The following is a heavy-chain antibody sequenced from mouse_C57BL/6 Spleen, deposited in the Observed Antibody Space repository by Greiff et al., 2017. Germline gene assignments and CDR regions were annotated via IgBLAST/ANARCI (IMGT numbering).Heavy chain of an antibody. Sequence: VKLQESGAELVKPGASVKISCKASGYAFSSYWMNWVKQRTGKGLEWIGQIYPGDGDTNYNGKFKGKATQSADKASSTACMQLSSVTSVYSAVYFCASGRYDWGQGTLVTVSA. CDR3: ASGRYD. V-gene: IGHV1-80*01. D-gene: IGHD1-1*02. CDR2: IYPGDGDT. J-gene: IGHJ3*01. CDR1: GYAFSSYW.